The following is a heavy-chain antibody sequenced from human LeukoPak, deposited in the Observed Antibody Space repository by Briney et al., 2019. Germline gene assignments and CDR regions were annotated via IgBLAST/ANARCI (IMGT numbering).Heavy chain of an antibody. CDR3: ARVFRGYSYGYKDY. CDR1: GFTVSSNE. V-gene: IGHV3-48*01. D-gene: IGHD5-18*01. CDR2: ISSSSSTI. Sequence: GGSLRLSCAASGFTVSSNEMSWVRQAPGKGLEWVSYISSSSSTIYYADSVKGRFTISRDNAKNSLYLQMNSLRAEDTAVYYCARVFRGYSYGYKDYWGQGTLVTVSS. J-gene: IGHJ4*02.